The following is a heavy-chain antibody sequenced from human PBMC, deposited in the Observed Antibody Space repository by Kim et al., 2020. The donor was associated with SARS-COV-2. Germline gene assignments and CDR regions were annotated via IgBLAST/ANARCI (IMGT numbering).Heavy chain of an antibody. Sequence: GESLRLSCAASGFTFSSYAMSWVRQAPGKGLEWVSAISGSGGSTYYADSGKGRFTISRDNSKNTLYLQMNSLRAEDTAVYYCAKLNGQQPAWYFQHWGQGTLVTVSS. J-gene: IGHJ1*01. D-gene: IGHD6-13*01. CDR2: ISGSGGST. CDR3: AKLNGQQPAWYFQH. CDR1: GFTFSSYA. V-gene: IGHV3-23*01.